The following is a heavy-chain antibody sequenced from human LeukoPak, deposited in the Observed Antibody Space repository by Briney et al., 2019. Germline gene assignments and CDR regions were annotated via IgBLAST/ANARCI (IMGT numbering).Heavy chain of an antibody. CDR1: GYTFTSYY. CDR2: INPSGGST. Sequence: ASVKVSCKASGYTFTSYYMHWVRQAPGQGLERMGIINPSGGSTSYAQKFQGRVTMTRDMSTSTVYMELSSLRSEDTAVYYCASSEGYYDSSGYPNYWGQGTLVTVSS. CDR3: ASSEGYYDSSGYPNY. V-gene: IGHV1-46*01. J-gene: IGHJ4*02. D-gene: IGHD3-22*01.